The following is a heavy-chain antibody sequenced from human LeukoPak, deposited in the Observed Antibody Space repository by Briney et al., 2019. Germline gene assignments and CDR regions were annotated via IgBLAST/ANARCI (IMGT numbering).Heavy chain of an antibody. V-gene: IGHV3-30*18. J-gene: IGHJ4*02. CDR2: ISYDRGNK. D-gene: IGHD3-22*01. CDR1: GFTFTYYG. Sequence: GGSLRLSCAASGFTFTYYGMHWVRQAPGKGLEWVAVISYDRGNKYYADSVKRRFSISRDNSRNTLHLQMDSLRAEDTAVYYCAKDSALYYDSRNFDYWGQGTLVTVSS. CDR3: AKDSALYYDSRNFDY.